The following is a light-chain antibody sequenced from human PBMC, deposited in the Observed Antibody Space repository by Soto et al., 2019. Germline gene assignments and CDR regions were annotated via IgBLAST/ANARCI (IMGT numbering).Light chain of an antibody. J-gene: IGLJ2*01. Sequence: QSALTQPASVSGSPGQSITISCTGTSSDIGRYKFVSGFQQHPGKAPKLMIFEGTNRPSGVSNRFSGSKSGNTASLTISGLQAEDEAIYFCSSSTNTNTLVIFGGGTKLTVL. V-gene: IGLV2-14*01. CDR2: EGT. CDR3: SSSTNTNTLVI. CDR1: SSDIGRYKF.